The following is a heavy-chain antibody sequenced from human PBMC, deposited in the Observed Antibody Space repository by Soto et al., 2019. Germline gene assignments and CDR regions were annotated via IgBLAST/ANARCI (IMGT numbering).Heavy chain of an antibody. D-gene: IGHD4-17*01. CDR2: MGNDGITT. CDR1: AVTFMHYR. Sequence: GASLRLSCAASAVTFMHYRMQWFRQAPGKGLDWVAVMGNDGITTFYADSVKGRFTISRDNSKNTLYLQMNSLRADDTAVHYCALVYRCGDHGDLHSCPAPRATDL. J-gene: IGHJ2*01. V-gene: IGHV3-30*02. CDR3: ALVYRCGDHGDLHSCPAPRATDL.